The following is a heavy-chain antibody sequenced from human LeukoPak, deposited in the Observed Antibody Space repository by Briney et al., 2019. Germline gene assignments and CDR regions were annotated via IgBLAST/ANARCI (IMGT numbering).Heavy chain of an antibody. CDR1: GYTFTSSD. CDR3: AGCSSTSCYYYYYMDV. D-gene: IGHD2-2*01. Sequence: GASVKVSCKASGYTFTSSDIIWVRQATGQGLEWMGWMNPNSGNTGYAQKFQGRVTMTRNTSISTAYMELSSLRSEDTAVYYCAGCSSTSCYYYYYMDVWGKGTTVTVSS. J-gene: IGHJ6*03. CDR2: MNPNSGNT. V-gene: IGHV1-8*01.